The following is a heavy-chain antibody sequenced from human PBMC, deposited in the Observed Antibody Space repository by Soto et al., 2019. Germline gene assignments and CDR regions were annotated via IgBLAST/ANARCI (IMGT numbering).Heavy chain of an antibody. V-gene: IGHV1-3*01. CDR3: ARTPPAYSGYQTFDY. D-gene: IGHD5-12*01. Sequence: ASVKVSCKASGYTFTSYAMHWVRQAPGQRLEWIGWINAGNGNTKYSQKFQGRVTITRDTSASTAYMELSSLRSEDTAVYYCARTPPAYSGYQTFDYWGQGTLVTVSS. J-gene: IGHJ4*02. CDR2: INAGNGNT. CDR1: GYTFTSYA.